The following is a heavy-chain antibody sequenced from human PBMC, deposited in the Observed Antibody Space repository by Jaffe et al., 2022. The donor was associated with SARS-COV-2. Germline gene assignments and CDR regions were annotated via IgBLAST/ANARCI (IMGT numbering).Heavy chain of an antibody. V-gene: IGHV1-46*01. CDR1: GYTFTSYY. Sequence: QVQLVQSGAEVKKPGASVKVSCKASGYTFTSYYMHWVRQAPGQGLEWMGIINPSGGSTSYAQKFQGRVTMTRDTSTSTVYMELSSLRSEDTAVYYCARDDYGCSGGSCYSLRDYYYGMDVWGQGTTVTVSS. CDR3: ARDDYGCSGGSCYSLRDYYYGMDV. D-gene: IGHD2-15*01. CDR2: INPSGGST. J-gene: IGHJ6*02.